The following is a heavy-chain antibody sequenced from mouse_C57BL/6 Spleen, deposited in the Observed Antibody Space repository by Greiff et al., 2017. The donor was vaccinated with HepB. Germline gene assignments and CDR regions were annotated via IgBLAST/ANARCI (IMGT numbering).Heavy chain of an antibody. D-gene: IGHD2-4*01. CDR3: ARGANDYFDY. Sequence: VQLQQPGAELVRPGTSVKLSCKASGYTFTSYWMHWVKQRPGQGLEWIGVIDPSDSYTNYNQKFKGKATLTVDTSSSTAYMQLSSLTSEDSAVYYCARGANDYFDYWGQGTTLTVSS. J-gene: IGHJ2*01. CDR1: GYTFTSYW. CDR2: IDPSDSYT. V-gene: IGHV1-59*01.